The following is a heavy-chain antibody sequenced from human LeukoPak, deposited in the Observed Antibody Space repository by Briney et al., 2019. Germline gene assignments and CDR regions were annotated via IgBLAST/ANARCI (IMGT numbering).Heavy chain of an antibody. Sequence: ASVKVSCKASGYTFTGYYMHWVRQAPGQGLEWMGWINCDSGGTNYGQKLQGRVTMTTDTSTSTAYMELRSLRSDDTAVYYCARDMSSSGWYYFDLWGRGTLVTVSS. CDR2: INCDSGGT. D-gene: IGHD6-13*01. CDR1: GYTFTGYY. V-gene: IGHV1-2*02. J-gene: IGHJ2*01. CDR3: ARDMSSSGWYYFDL.